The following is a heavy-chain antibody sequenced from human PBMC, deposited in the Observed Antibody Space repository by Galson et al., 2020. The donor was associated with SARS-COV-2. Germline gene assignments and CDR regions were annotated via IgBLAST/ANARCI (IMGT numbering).Heavy chain of an antibody. V-gene: IGHV4-30-2*01. CDR2: ISHSGGT. D-gene: IGHD4-17*01. CDR3: ARLHYGEYAPEAFDI. CDR1: GTSISGVSYS. Sequence: SETLSLTCAVSGTSISGVSYSWNWIRQPPGMGLEWIVYISHSGGTYYNPSLKSRVTISGDRSKNQFSLRLSSVTAADAAVYFCARLHYGEYAPEAFDIWGPGTRVTVAS. J-gene: IGHJ3*02.